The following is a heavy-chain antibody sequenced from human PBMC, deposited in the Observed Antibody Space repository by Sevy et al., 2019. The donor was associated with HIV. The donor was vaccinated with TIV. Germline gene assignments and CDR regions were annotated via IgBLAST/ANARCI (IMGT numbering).Heavy chain of an antibody. D-gene: IGHD6-19*01. CDR1: GDSISSNNFY. J-gene: IGHJ4*01. CDR2: IYYTGST. Sequence: SETLSLTCTVSGDSISSNNFYWGWVRQPPEKGLEWIGSIYYTGSTYYNPSLKSRVTISVDTSKNQFSLKLTSVTAADTAVYYCAREAVAIDYWGQGTLVTVSS. CDR3: AREAVAIDY. V-gene: IGHV4-39*02.